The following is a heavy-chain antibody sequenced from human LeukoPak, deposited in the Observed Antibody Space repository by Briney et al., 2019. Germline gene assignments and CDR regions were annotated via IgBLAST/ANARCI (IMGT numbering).Heavy chain of an antibody. CDR3: ARHRYGVGMDV. D-gene: IGHD2-8*01. CDR1: GGSSSTSTCY. CDR2: IYYSGST. Sequence: SETLSLTCTVSGGSSSTSTCYWVWVRQPPERGLEWIGTIYYSGSTYYNPSLKGRGTISVDTSKNQFSLKLTSVTAADTAVYYCARHRYGVGMDVWGQGTTVTVS. V-gene: IGHV4-39*01. J-gene: IGHJ6*02.